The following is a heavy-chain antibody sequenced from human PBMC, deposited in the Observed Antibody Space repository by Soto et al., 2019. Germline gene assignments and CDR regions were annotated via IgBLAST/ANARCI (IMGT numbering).Heavy chain of an antibody. D-gene: IGHD6-19*01. Sequence: QVQLQESGPGLVKPSGTLSLTCAVSGGSISSSNWWGWVRQPPGKGLEWLGEIYHSGSTNYNLSLKSRVTISVDKYKHPFSLTLSSVTAADTAVYYCASRYSSGWYKGGVSDYWGQETLVTVSS. CDR2: IYHSGST. CDR3: ASRYSSGWYKGGVSDY. CDR1: GGSISSSNW. J-gene: IGHJ4*02. V-gene: IGHV4-4*02.